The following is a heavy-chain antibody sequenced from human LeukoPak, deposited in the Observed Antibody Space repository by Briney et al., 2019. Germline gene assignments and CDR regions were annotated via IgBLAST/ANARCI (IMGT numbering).Heavy chain of an antibody. J-gene: IGHJ4*02. CDR3: ARDFELSH. V-gene: IGHV3-33*01. CDR2: IWYDGSSK. Sequence: GGSLRLSCAASGFTFSSYGMHWVRQAPGKGLEWVALIWYDGSSKHYADSVRGRFTISRDNSKDTLYLQMNSLRAEDTAVYYCARDFELSHWGQGTLVTVSS. D-gene: IGHD1-26*01. CDR1: GFTFSSYG.